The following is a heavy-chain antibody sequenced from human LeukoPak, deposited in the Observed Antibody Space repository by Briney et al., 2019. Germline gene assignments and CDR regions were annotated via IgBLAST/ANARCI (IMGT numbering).Heavy chain of an antibody. CDR3: AKETGYDLDLDY. Sequence: PGGSLRLSGVGSGFTFSTYWMHSVRQAPGRGLVWVSGINTVLSTTSSAGSVKGRFTISRDNAKNTLYLQMSSLRAEDTAVYYCAKETGYDLDLDYWGQGALVTVSS. J-gene: IGHJ4*02. V-gene: IGHV3-74*01. CDR1: GFTFSTYW. CDR2: INTVLSTT. D-gene: IGHD5-12*01.